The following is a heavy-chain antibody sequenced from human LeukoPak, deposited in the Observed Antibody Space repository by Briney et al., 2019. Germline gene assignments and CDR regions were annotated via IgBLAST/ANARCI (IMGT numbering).Heavy chain of an antibody. V-gene: IGHV3-30*18. Sequence: GRSLRLSCAASGFTFGSYGMHWVRQAPGKGLEWVAVISYDGSNKYYADSVKGRFTISRDNSKNTLYLQMNSLRAEDTAVYYCAKDRTYGGNSQMGVDYWGQGTLATVSS. CDR2: ISYDGSNK. J-gene: IGHJ4*02. CDR3: AKDRTYGGNSQMGVDY. D-gene: IGHD4-23*01. CDR1: GFTFGSYG.